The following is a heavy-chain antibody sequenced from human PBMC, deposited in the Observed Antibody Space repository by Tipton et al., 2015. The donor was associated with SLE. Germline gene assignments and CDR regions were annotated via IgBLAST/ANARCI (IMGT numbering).Heavy chain of an antibody. CDR3: ATHRRWSSPLDS. D-gene: IGHD2-15*01. J-gene: IGHJ5*01. Sequence: GSLRLSCAASGFTFSSYSMNWVRQAPGKGLEWVSSISSSSSYIYYADSVKGRFTISRDNAKNSLYLQMNSLRAEDTAVYYCATHRRWSSPLDSWGQGTLVTVSS. CDR2: ISSSSSYI. V-gene: IGHV3-21*04. CDR1: GFTFSSYS.